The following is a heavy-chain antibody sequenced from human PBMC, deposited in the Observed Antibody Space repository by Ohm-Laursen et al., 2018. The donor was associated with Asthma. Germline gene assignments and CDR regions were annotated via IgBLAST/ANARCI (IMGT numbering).Heavy chain of an antibody. CDR1: GFIFSTYA. J-gene: IGHJ4*02. Sequence: RSLRLSCAASGFIFSTYALHWVRQAPGKGLQWVSVISYDGGDKYYADPVKGRFTISRDNSKNTLFLQMNSLTPEDTAVYYCARDRYSSTTLVDYWGQGTLVTVSS. V-gene: IGHV3-30-3*01. CDR3: ARDRYSSTTLVDY. CDR2: ISYDGGDK. D-gene: IGHD2-21*01.